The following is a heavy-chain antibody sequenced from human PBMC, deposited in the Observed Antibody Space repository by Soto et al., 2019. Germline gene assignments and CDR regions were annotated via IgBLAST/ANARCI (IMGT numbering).Heavy chain of an antibody. Sequence: GGSLRLSCAASGFTFSSYSMNWVRQAPGKGLEWVSSISSSSSYIYYADSVKGRFTISRDNAKNSLYLQMNSLRAEDTAVYYCARDLDPPPVVVVVAATVGDAFDIWGQGTMVTVSS. D-gene: IGHD2-15*01. J-gene: IGHJ3*02. CDR2: ISSSSSYI. CDR3: ARDLDPPPVVVVVAATVGDAFDI. V-gene: IGHV3-21*01. CDR1: GFTFSSYS.